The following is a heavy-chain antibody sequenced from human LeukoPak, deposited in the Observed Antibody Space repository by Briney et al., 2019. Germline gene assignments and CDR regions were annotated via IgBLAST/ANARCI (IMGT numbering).Heavy chain of an antibody. V-gene: IGHV3-30-3*01. CDR2: ISYDGSSK. Sequence: PGRSLRLSCAASGFTFSSYAMHWVRQAPGKGLEWVAVISYDGSSKYYADSVKGRFTISRDNSKNTLYLQMNSLRAEDTAVYYCASPGDYGVYWGQGTLVTVSS. CDR1: GFTFSSYA. D-gene: IGHD4-17*01. CDR3: ASPGDYGVY. J-gene: IGHJ4*02.